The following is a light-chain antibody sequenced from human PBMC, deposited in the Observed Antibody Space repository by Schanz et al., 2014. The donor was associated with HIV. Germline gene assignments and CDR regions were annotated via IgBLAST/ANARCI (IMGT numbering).Light chain of an antibody. CDR3: QQYNNYPYI. V-gene: IGKV1-27*01. J-gene: IGKJ2*01. Sequence: DIQMTQSPSSLSASVGDRVTITCRASQGIGNSLAWYQQKPGKVPSLLIYAASTLQFGVPSRFGGSGSGTDFTLTISSLQSEDVATYYCQQYNNYPYIFGQGTKLEI. CDR2: AAS. CDR1: QGIGNS.